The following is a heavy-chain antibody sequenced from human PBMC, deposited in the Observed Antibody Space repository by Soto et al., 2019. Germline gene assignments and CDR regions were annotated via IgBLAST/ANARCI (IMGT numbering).Heavy chain of an antibody. V-gene: IGHV3-74*01. CDR2: INRDGSSK. D-gene: IGHD3-10*01. Sequence: EVQLVESGGGLVQPGGCLTVSCVASGFTFSRYWMHWVRQSPGKGLVWVSHINRDGSSKSYADSVKGRFTLSRDNAKNTLNQQIIILSAEDTALYYCTRARPYNSLHYWGQGTMVTVSS. J-gene: IGHJ4*02. CDR1: GFTFSRYW. CDR3: TRARPYNSLHY.